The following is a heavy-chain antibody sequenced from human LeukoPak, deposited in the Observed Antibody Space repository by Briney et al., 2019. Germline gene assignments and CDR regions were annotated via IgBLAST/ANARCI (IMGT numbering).Heavy chain of an antibody. CDR3: AKTSIESDSSGPTY. CDR1: GFTFSSYG. J-gene: IGHJ4*02. Sequence: GGSLRLSCAASGFTFSSYGMHWVRQAPGKGLEWVAVISYDGSNKYYADSVKGRFTISRDNSKNTLYLQMNSLRAEDTAVYYCAKTSIESDSSGPTYWGQGTLVTVSS. D-gene: IGHD3-22*01. CDR2: ISYDGSNK. V-gene: IGHV3-30*18.